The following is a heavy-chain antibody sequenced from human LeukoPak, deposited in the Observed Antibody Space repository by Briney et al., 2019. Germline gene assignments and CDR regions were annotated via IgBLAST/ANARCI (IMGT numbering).Heavy chain of an antibody. CDR1: GGTFSSYA. CDR2: IIPILGIA. V-gene: IGHV1-69*04. Sequence: SVKVSCKASGGTFSSYAISWVRQAPGQGLEWMGRIIPILGIANYAQKFQGRVTITADKSTSTAYMELRSLRSEDTAVYYCARFRCSSASCYSHWFDPWGQGTLVTVSS. D-gene: IGHD2-2*01. J-gene: IGHJ5*02. CDR3: ARFRCSSASCYSHWFDP.